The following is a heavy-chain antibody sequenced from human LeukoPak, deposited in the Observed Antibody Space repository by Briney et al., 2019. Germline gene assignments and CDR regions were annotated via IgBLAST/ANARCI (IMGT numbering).Heavy chain of an antibody. V-gene: IGHV4-4*07. CDR2: ISTSGST. D-gene: IGHD6-6*01. CDR1: GGSISSNY. J-gene: IGHJ4*02. Sequence: SETLSLTRNVSGGSISSNYWSWIRQPAGKGPEWIGRISTSGSTNYNPSLKSRVTMSLDTSKNHFSLNVTSVSAADTALYYCAREYTSSSRALDNWGQGILVTVSS. CDR3: AREYTSSSRALDN.